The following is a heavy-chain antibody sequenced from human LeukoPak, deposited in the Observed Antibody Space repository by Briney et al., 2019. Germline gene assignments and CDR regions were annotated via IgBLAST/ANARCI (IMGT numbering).Heavy chain of an antibody. CDR2: INHSGST. V-gene: IGHV4-34*01. J-gene: IGHJ4*02. D-gene: IGHD1-1*01. CDR3: ANERGD. Sequence: SETLSLTCAVYGGSFSGYYWSWIRQPPGKGLEWIGEINHSGSTNYNPSLKSRVTISVDTSKNQFSLKLSSVTAADTAVYYCANERGDWGQGTLVTVSS. CDR1: GGSFSGYY.